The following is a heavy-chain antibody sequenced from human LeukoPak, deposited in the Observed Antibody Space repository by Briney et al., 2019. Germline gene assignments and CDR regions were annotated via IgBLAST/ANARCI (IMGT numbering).Heavy chain of an antibody. Sequence: PGGSLRLSCSTSGFTISHFGMHWVRQAPGKGLEWVAVIWSDGSNRYYGDSVKGRFTISRDNSENSVYLHMNNLRVEDTAVYYCAKDAQRGFDYSNSLESWGQGTLVIVSS. V-gene: IGHV3-33*06. J-gene: IGHJ5*01. CDR3: AKDAQRGFDYSNSLES. CDR1: GFTISHFG. CDR2: IWSDGSNR. D-gene: IGHD4-11*01.